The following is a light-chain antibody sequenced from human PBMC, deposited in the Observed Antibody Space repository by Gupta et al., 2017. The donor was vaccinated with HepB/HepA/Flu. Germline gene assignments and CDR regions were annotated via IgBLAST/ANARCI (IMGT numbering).Light chain of an antibody. Sequence: EIVLTQSRGTLPLSPGERATLSCRASQSVSSSYLAWYQQKPGQAPRLLIYGASSRASSIADRFSGSGAGXDFTLTXSRPETEDCAVYYWQHDCSSHPFGXGTKVEIK. CDR1: QSVSSSY. V-gene: IGKV3-20*01. J-gene: IGKJ4*01. CDR3: QHDCSSHP. CDR2: GAS.